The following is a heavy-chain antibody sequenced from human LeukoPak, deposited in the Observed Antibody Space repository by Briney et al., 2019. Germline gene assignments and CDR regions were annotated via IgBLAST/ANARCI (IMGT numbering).Heavy chain of an antibody. CDR3: ARDQIDYDFWSGYSLDY. J-gene: IGHJ4*02. Sequence: ASVKVSCKASGYTFTSYGISWVRQAPGQGLEWMGWISAYNGNTNYAQKLQGRVTMTTNTSTSTAYMELRSLRSDDTAVYYCARDQIDYDFWSGYSLDYWGQGTLVTVSS. CDR2: ISAYNGNT. D-gene: IGHD3-3*01. CDR1: GYTFTSYG. V-gene: IGHV1-18*01.